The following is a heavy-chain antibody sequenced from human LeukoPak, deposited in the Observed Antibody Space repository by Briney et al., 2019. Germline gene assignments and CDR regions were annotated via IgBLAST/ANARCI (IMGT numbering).Heavy chain of an antibody. CDR1: GFTFSSYS. CDR2: ISSSSSYI. J-gene: IGHJ6*03. Sequence: GGSLRLSCAASGFTFSSYSMNWVRQAPGKGLEWVSSISSSSSYIYYADSVKGRFTISRDNAKNSLYLQMNSLRAEDTAVYYCARGDAVLRYFDWFSGYYSYMDVWGKGTTVTVSS. CDR3: ARGDAVLRYFDWFSGYYSYMDV. V-gene: IGHV3-21*01. D-gene: IGHD3-9*01.